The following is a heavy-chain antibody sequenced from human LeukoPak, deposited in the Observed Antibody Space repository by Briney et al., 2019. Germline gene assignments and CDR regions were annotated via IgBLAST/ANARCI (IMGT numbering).Heavy chain of an antibody. V-gene: IGHV3-23*01. J-gene: IGHJ3*01. D-gene: IGHD6-13*01. CDR3: ARAKIAAAGTGAFDV. CDR2: ISGSGGGT. Sequence: GGSLRLSCAASGFTFSNYAMSWVRQAPGKGLEWVSTISGSGGGTYYADSVKGRFTISRDNSKNTLFLQMNSLGAEDTAVYYCARAKIAAAGTGAFDVWGQGTLVTVSS. CDR1: GFTFSNYA.